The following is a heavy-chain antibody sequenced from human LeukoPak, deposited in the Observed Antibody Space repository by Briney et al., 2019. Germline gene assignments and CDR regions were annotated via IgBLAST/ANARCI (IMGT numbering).Heavy chain of an antibody. CDR1: GGTFSSYA. V-gene: IGHV1-69*05. J-gene: IGHJ4*02. CDR2: IIPIFGTA. D-gene: IGHD3-9*01. Sequence: ASVKVSCKASGGTFSSYAISWVRQAPGQGLEWMGGIIPIFGTANYAQKFRGRVTITTDESTSTAYMELSSLRSEDTAVYYCARGAYYDILTGYYGYFDYWGQGTLVTVSS. CDR3: ARGAYYDILTGYYGYFDY.